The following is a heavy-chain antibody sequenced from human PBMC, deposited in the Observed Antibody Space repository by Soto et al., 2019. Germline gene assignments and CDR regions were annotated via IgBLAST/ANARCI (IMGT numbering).Heavy chain of an antibody. J-gene: IGHJ6*04. CDR2: IQCGGST. CDR1: RFSVNSKY. D-gene: IGHD5-12*01. CDR3: AGEVVPCYVVRGYGVPVDV. V-gene: IGHV3-66*01. Sequence: EVQLAEAGGDVVQPGGSLRLSCAASRFSVNSKYMSWVRQAPGKGLEWGALIQCGGSTYYAGTVKGRFTIFRYFSENTLLLEIHSVRVEDVSVYSCAGEVVPCYVVRGYGVPVDVWGEGTTVTVTA.